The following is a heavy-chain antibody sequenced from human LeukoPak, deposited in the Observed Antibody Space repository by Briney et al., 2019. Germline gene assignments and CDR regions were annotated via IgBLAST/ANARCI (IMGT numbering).Heavy chain of an antibody. J-gene: IGHJ4*02. CDR1: GFTFSSYW. CDR2: IKQDGSEK. CDR3: ARGVY. V-gene: IGHV3-7*03. Sequence: GGSLRLSCEASGFTFSSYWMSWVRQAPGKGLEGVANIKQDGSEKYYVGSVKGRFTISRDSAKNSLYLQMNSLRAEDTAVYYCARGVYWGQGTLVTVSS.